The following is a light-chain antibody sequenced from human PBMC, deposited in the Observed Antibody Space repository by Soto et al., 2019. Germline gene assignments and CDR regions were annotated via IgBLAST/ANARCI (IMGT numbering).Light chain of an antibody. V-gene: IGLV2-11*01. Sequence: SALTQPRSVSGSPGQSVTISCTGTSSDVGGYNYVSWYQQHPGKVPKLMIYDVSKRPSGVPDRFSGSKSGNTASLTISGLQAEDEADYYCCSYAGSYTLYVFGTGTKVTVL. CDR3: CSYAGSYTLYV. J-gene: IGLJ1*01. CDR2: DVS. CDR1: SSDVGGYNY.